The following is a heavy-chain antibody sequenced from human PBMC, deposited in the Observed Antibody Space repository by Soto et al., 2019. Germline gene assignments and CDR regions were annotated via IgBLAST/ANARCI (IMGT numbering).Heavy chain of an antibody. CDR3: ARGRVGDGSGSYNWFEP. V-gene: IGHV4-34*01. Sequence: PXXLLCLPCAVVCGTFIDFDCRCILQPPGKGLEWIGEINHSGTTNYNPSLQSRVTISVDTSKNQFSLKLYSVIAADTAVYYCARGRVGDGSGSYNWFEPWGPLKLVIVSS. J-gene: IGHJ5*02. CDR1: CGTFIDFD. CDR2: INHSGTT. D-gene: IGHD3-10*01.